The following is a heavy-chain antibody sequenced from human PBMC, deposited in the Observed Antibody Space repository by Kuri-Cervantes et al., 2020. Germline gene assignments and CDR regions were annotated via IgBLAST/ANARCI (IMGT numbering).Heavy chain of an antibody. CDR1: GGSFSSYY. CDR3: ARRERYFGGMDV. Sequence: SQTLSLTCAVYGGSFSSYYWSWIRQPPGKGLEWIGYIYYSGSTNYNPSLKSRVTISVDTSKNQFSLKLSSVTAADTAVYYCARRERYFGGMDVWGQGTTVTVSS. J-gene: IGHJ6*02. D-gene: IGHD2/OR15-2a*01. CDR2: IYYSGST. V-gene: IGHV4-59*01.